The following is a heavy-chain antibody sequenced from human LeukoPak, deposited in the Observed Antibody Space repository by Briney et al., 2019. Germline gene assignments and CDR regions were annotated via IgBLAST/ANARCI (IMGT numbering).Heavy chain of an antibody. V-gene: IGHV3-21*01. CDR1: GFTFSSYS. Sequence: GGSLRLSCAASGFTFSSYSMNWVRQAPGKGLEWVSSISSSSSYIYYADSVKGRFTISRDNAKNSLYLQMNSLRAEGTAVYYCASIAVAGTYVFGYWGQGTLVTVSS. J-gene: IGHJ4*02. D-gene: IGHD6-19*01. CDR3: ASIAVAGTYVFGY. CDR2: ISSSSSYI.